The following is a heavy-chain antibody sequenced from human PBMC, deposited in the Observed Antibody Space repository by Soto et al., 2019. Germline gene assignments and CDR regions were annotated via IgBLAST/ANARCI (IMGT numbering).Heavy chain of an antibody. CDR3: ARDGNGQRGSPH. CDR1: GFTVSNNF. Sequence: VQLVESGGGLIQAGGSLRLSCAVSGFTVSNNFMMWVRQAPGKGLEWVSLIYSGGSISYADSVKGRFTISRDGSMNMMYLQMNSLTAEDTAVYYCARDGNGQRGSPHWGQGTLVTVSS. V-gene: IGHV3-53*02. D-gene: IGHD3-16*01. CDR2: IYSGGSI. J-gene: IGHJ4*02.